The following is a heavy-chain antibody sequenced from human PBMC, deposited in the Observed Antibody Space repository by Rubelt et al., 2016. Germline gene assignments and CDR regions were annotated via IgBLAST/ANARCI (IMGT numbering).Heavy chain of an antibody. V-gene: IGHV4-39*07. CDR2: IYYSGIT. J-gene: IGHJ4*02. CDR1: GASISSSTTYY. D-gene: IGHD2-2*01. CDR3: ARVNIVVVPSANVDY. Sequence: QLQLQESGPGLVKPSETLSLTCTVSGASISSSTTYYWGWIRQPPGKGLEWIGSIYYSGITYYNPSLKSRVTISVDTSKNQLSLKLRSVSAADTAGYYCARVNIVVVPSANVDYWGQGTLVTVSS.